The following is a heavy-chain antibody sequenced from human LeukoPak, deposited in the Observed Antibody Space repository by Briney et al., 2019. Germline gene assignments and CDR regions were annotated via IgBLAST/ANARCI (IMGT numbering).Heavy chain of an antibody. D-gene: IGHD4-17*01. J-gene: IGHJ5*02. CDR2: MNPNSGNT. CDR3: ARGGNVDDYGDQRPYDWFDP. V-gene: IGHV1-8*03. Sequence: ASVKVSCKASGYTFTSYDINWVRQATGQGLEWMGWMNPNSGNTGYAQKFQGRATITRNTSISTAYMELSSLRSEDTAVYYCARGGNVDDYGDQRPYDWFDPWGQGTLVTVSS. CDR1: GYTFTSYD.